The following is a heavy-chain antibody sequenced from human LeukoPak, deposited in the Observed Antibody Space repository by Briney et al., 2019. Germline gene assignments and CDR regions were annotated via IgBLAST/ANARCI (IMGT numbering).Heavy chain of an antibody. V-gene: IGHV3-21*01. CDR3: ARDVKPGIAVAGS. Sequence: GGSLRLSCAASGFTFSSYSMNWVRQAPGKGLEWVSSISSSSSYIYYADSVKGRFTISRDNAKNSLYLQMNSLRAEDTAVYYCARDVKPGIAVAGSWGQGTLVTVSS. CDR2: ISSSSSYI. CDR1: GFTFSSYS. D-gene: IGHD6-19*01. J-gene: IGHJ5*02.